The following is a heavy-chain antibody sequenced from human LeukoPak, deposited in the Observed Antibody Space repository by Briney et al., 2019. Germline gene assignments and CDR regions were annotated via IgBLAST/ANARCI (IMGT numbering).Heavy chain of an antibody. J-gene: IGHJ3*02. Sequence: SETLSLTCAVYGGSFSGYYWRWLRQPPGKGLEWIGEINHTGSTNYNPSLKSRVTISVDASKNQFSLKLSSVTAADTAVYYCARALGAFDIWGQGTMVTVSS. V-gene: IGHV4-34*01. CDR1: GGSFSGYY. CDR2: INHTGST. CDR3: ARALGAFDI.